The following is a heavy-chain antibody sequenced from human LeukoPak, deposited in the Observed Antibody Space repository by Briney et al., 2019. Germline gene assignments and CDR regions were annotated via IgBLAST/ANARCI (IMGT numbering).Heavy chain of an antibody. CDR2: VSSDGGIK. CDR3: ARTLYYYDSSGYYYAYYFDY. V-gene: IGHV3-30-3*01. D-gene: IGHD3-22*01. Sequence: PGGSLRLSCVVSGFTFTNYVVHWVRQAPGKGLEWVTLVSSDGGIKYYADSVKGRFSVSRDISKNTLYLQMNSLRAEDTAVYYCARTLYYYDSSGYYYAYYFDYWGQGTLVTVSS. J-gene: IGHJ4*02. CDR1: GFTFTNYV.